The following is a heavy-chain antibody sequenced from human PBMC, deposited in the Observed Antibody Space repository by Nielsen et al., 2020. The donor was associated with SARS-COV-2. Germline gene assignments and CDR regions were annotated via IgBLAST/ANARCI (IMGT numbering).Heavy chain of an antibody. CDR1: GGSISSGGYY. CDR3: ARLHTRIGGY. Sequence: SETLSLTCTVSGGSISSGGYYWSWIRQHPGKGLEWIGYIYYSGSTYYNPSLKSRVTISVDTSKNQFSLKLSSVTAADTAVYHCARLHTRIGGYWGQGTLVTVSS. CDR2: IYYSGST. V-gene: IGHV4-31*03. J-gene: IGHJ4*02. D-gene: IGHD3-10*02.